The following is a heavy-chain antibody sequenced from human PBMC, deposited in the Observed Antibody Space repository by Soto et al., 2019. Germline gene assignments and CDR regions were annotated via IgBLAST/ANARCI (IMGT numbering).Heavy chain of an antibody. CDR2: IIPIFGTT. CDR3: AKDGGADGYFGNWLDP. J-gene: IGHJ5*02. Sequence: QVQLVQSGAEVKKPGSSVKVSCKASGGTFSNYAITWVRQAPGQGLEWVGRIIPIFGTTNVAQKFQGRVMITADESTTTANMELSGLRSDDTAVYYCAKDGGADGYFGNWLDPWGQGTLVTVSS. CDR1: GGTFSNYA. D-gene: IGHD5-12*01. V-gene: IGHV1-69*15.